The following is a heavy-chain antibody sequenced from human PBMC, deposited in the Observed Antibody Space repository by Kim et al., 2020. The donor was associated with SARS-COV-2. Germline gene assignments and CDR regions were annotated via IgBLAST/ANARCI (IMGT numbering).Heavy chain of an antibody. CDR3: AKAYERQGRKFYWIQYF. CDR2: INWNSYST. V-gene: IGHV3-9*01. J-gene: IGHJ4*01. Sequence: GGSLRLSCAASGFKFGDYGMYWVRLAPGKGLEWVAGINWNSYSTGYADSVKGRFTISRDNARNSLYLQMNSLRDEDTALYYCAKAYERQGRKFYWIQYF. D-gene: IGHD5-18*01. CDR1: GFKFGDYG.